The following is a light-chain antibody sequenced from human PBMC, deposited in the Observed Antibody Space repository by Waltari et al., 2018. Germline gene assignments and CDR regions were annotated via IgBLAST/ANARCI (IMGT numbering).Light chain of an antibody. CDR3: LQDYLYPWT. V-gene: IGKV1-6*01. CDR2: AAS. J-gene: IGKJ1*01. Sequence: IQMTNPPSPLPAPVGDTVPITCRASQDIRDDLGWYQQKPGKAPNLLIYAASTCQSGVPSRFSGSGSGTDFTLTINSLQPEDFATYYCLQDYLYPWTFGQGTKVEI. CDR1: QDIRDD.